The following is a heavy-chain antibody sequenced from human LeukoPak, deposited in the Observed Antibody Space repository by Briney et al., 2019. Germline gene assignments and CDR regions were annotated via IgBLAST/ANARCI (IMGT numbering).Heavy chain of an antibody. CDR2: ISYDGSNK. CDR3: AKDGNDY. Sequence: PGRSLRLSCAASGLTFSSYGMHWVRQAPGKGLEWVAVISYDGSNKYYADSVKGRFTISRDNSKNTLYLQMNSLRAEDTAVYYCAKDGNDYWGQGTLVTVSS. D-gene: IGHD1-1*01. V-gene: IGHV3-30*18. CDR1: GLTFSSYG. J-gene: IGHJ4*02.